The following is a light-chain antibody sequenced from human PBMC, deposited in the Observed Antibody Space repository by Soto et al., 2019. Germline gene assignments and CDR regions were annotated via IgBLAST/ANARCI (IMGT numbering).Light chain of an antibody. Sequence: QSVLTQPPSASGTPGQRVTISCSGSSSNIGINPVNWYYQLPGTAPKLLIYGNDQRPSGVPDRFSGSRSGTSASLAISGLQSEDEADYYCAAWDDSLSGVVFGGGTKLTVL. V-gene: IGLV1-44*01. CDR3: AAWDDSLSGVV. CDR2: GND. J-gene: IGLJ3*02. CDR1: SSNIGINP.